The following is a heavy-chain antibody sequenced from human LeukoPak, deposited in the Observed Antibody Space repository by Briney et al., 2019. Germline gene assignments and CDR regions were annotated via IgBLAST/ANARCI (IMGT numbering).Heavy chain of an antibody. CDR2: INTIFGTA. Sequence: SVTVSCKSSGGTFSSYAFSWVRQAPGQGLEWMGGINTIFGTANYAQKFQGRVTITADESTSTAYMPLSSLRSEDTAVYYCARDALTYYYDSSGHTWMDYWGQGTLVTVSS. CDR1: GGTFSSYA. D-gene: IGHD3-22*01. J-gene: IGHJ4*02. V-gene: IGHV1-69*13. CDR3: ARDALTYYYDSSGHTWMDY.